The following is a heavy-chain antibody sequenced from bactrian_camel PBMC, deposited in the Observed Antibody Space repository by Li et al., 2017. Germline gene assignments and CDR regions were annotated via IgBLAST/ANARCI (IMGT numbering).Heavy chain of an antibody. V-gene: IGHV3S40*01. CDR3: VRDGDSWPSLGY. J-gene: IGHJ6*01. D-gene: IGHD6*01. Sequence: VQLVESGGGLVQPGGSLRLSCVASGFTFSDVTMSWVRQAAGKGLEWVSTIIPDGARQYYADSVKGRFTISRDNAKNTVYLQMNNLKPEDTAVYYCVRDGDSWPSLGYWGLGTQVTVS. CDR1: GFTFSDVT. CDR2: IIPDGARQ.